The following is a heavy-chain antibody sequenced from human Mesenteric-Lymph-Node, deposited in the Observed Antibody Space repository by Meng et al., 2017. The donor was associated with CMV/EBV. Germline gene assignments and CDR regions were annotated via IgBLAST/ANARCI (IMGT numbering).Heavy chain of an antibody. CDR2: IYHSGST. J-gene: IGHJ4*02. CDR1: GYSISSGYY. V-gene: IGHV4-38-2*02. Sequence: SETLSLTCTVSGYSISSGYYWGWIRQPPGKGLEWIGSIYHSGSTYYNPSLKSRVTISVDTSKNQFSLRLSSVTAADTAVYYCVSRRYSGYDYLDWGQGTLVTVSS. D-gene: IGHD5-12*01. CDR3: VSRRYSGYDYLD.